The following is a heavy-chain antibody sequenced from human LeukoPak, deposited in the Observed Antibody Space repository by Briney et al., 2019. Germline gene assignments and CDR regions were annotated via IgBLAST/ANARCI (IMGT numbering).Heavy chain of an antibody. CDR3: ARDSSLGSSGWYSGELAFDY. D-gene: IGHD6-19*01. V-gene: IGHV1-2*02. CDR2: INPNSGGT. CDR1: GYTFTGYY. Sequence: ASVKVSCEASGYTFTGYYMHWVRQAPGQGLEWMGWINPNSGGTNYAQKFQGRVTMTRDTSISTAYMELSRLRSDDTAVYYCARDSSLGSSGWYSGELAFDYWGQGTLVTVSS. J-gene: IGHJ4*02.